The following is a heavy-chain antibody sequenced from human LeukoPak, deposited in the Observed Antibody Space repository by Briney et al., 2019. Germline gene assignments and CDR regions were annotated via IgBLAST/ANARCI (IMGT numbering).Heavy chain of an antibody. J-gene: IGHJ3*02. CDR2: ISSSSSYI. D-gene: IGHD3-10*01. CDR1: GFTFSSYS. Sequence: PGGSLRLPCAASGFTFSSYSMNWVRQAPGKGLEWVSSISSSSSYIYYADSVKGRFTISRDNAKNSLYLQMNSLRAEDTAVYYCARDRGQPPDAFDIWGQGTMVTVSS. V-gene: IGHV3-21*01. CDR3: ARDRGQPPDAFDI.